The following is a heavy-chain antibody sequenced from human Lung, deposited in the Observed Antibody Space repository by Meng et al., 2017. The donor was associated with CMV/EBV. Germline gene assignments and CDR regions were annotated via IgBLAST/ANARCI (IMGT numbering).Heavy chain of an antibody. Sequence: GSGPAAVKPSATLPLTCAGSGDASTNHNWWAWVRQPPGKGMEWSGEIPHRGSSAYNPSLKSRVSMSIDKSKNQFSLKLTSVTAADTAVYHCLRRSGGSVWGQGTLVTVSS. J-gene: IGHJ1*01. CDR2: IPHRGSS. D-gene: IGHD3-10*01. V-gene: IGHV4-4*02. CDR3: LRRSGGSV. CDR1: GDASTNHNW.